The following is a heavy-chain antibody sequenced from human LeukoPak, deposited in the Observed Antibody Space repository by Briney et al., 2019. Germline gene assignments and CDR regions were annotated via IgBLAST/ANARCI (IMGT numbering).Heavy chain of an antibody. D-gene: IGHD3-3*01. CDR2: IYHSGST. V-gene: IGHV4-38-2*02. J-gene: IGHJ5*02. Sequence: PSETLSLTCTVSGYSISSGYYWGWIRQPPGKGLEWIGSIYHSGSTYYNPSLKSRVTISVDTSKNQFSLKLSSVTAADTAVYYCARVLSDFWSGYVWFDPWGQGTLVTVSS. CDR1: GYSISSGYY. CDR3: ARVLSDFWSGYVWFDP.